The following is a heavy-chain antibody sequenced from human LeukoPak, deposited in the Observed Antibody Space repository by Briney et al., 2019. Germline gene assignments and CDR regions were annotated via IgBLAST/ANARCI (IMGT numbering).Heavy chain of an antibody. D-gene: IGHD1-26*01. Sequence: GGSLRLSCAASGFTFSDYYMSWIRQAPGKGLEWASYISSSGSTIYYADSVKGRFTISRDNAKNSPYLQMNSLRAEDTAVYYCARDRYSGSYPLDYWGQGTLVTVSS. CDR1: GFTFSDYY. V-gene: IGHV3-11*01. CDR2: ISSSGSTI. J-gene: IGHJ4*02. CDR3: ARDRYSGSYPLDY.